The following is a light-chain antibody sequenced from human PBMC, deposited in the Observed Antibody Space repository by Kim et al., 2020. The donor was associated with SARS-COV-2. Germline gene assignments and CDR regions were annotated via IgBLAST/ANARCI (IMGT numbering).Light chain of an antibody. CDR3: QQSYEITHYT. CDR2: GAS. V-gene: IGKV1-39*01. Sequence: DIQMTQSPSSLSASVGDRVTITCRASQTINTYLNWYQQKPGKAPKLLMYGASSLQSGVPSRFSGSGSGTDFTLNISSLQPEDFATYYCQQSYEITHYTCGQGNKRE. J-gene: IGKJ2*01. CDR1: QTINTY.